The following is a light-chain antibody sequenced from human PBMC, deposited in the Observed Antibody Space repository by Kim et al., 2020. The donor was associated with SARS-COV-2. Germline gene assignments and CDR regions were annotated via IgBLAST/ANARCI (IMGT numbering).Light chain of an antibody. CDR1: QSVDTY. CDR3: QQRSTWPLT. Sequence: LAPGEGVTLSGRASQSVDTYLTWYQQRPGQAPRLLIYDASKRATGIPARFSGSGSGTDFTLTISSLEPEDFVVYYCQQRSTWPLTFGQGTRLEIK. V-gene: IGKV3-11*01. CDR2: DAS. J-gene: IGKJ5*01.